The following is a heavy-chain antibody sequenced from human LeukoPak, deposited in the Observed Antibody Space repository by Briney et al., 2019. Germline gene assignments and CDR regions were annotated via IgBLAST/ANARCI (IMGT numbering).Heavy chain of an antibody. D-gene: IGHD2-2*01. CDR3: AKDVGYDPDGMDA. J-gene: IGHJ6*02. CDR2: ISWSSGSI. Sequence: PGGSLRLSCAASGFTFDDYAMHWVRQAPGKGLEWVSGISWSSGSIGYADSVKGRFTISRDNAKNSLYLQMNSLRAEDTALYYCAKDVGYDPDGMDAWGQGTTVTVSS. CDR1: GFTFDDYA. V-gene: IGHV3-9*01.